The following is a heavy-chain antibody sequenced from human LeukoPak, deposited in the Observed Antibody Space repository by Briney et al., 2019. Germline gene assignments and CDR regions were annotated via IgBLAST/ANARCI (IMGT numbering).Heavy chain of an antibody. D-gene: IGHD1-26*01. V-gene: IGHV5-51*01. CDR1: GYRFTSYW. CDR3: ARRLGATQPYFDF. CDR2: IHPGDSET. Sequence: PGASLKISSKASGYRFTSYWIGWVRPMPGKGLECRGIIHPGDSETRYSPSFQGQVTISADKSISTAYLQWSGLKASDTAMYYCARRLGATQPYFDFWGQGALVTVSS. J-gene: IGHJ4*02.